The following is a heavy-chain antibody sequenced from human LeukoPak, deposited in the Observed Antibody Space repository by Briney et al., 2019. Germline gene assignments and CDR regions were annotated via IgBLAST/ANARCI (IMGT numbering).Heavy chain of an antibody. CDR3: ARDPMVGSCDYFDH. D-gene: IGHD4/OR15-4a*01. CDR2: ISFDASYN. Sequence: SLRLSCADPGFSFSSDAMCCGRQPPHKRRQWVAGISFDASYNYYAESVKGRFTISGDNSKSPLYLQMNSVTTEDTAVYFCARDPMVGSCDYFDHWGQGTLVTVSS. V-gene: IGHV3-30*04. CDR1: GFSFSSDA. J-gene: IGHJ4*02.